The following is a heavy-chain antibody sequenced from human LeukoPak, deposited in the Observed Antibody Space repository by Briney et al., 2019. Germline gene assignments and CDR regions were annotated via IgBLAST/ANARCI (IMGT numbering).Heavy chain of an antibody. V-gene: IGHV3-13*01. CDR2: IGTAGDT. Sequence: PGGSLRLSCAASGFTFSSYDMHWVRQATGKGLEWVSAIGTAGDTYYPGSVKGRFTISRGNAKNSLYLQMNSLRAGDTAVYYCARGPVGNGWGSSRMDVWGQGTTVTVSS. CDR1: GFTFSSYD. CDR3: ARGPVGNGWGSSRMDV. J-gene: IGHJ6*02. D-gene: IGHD3-10*01.